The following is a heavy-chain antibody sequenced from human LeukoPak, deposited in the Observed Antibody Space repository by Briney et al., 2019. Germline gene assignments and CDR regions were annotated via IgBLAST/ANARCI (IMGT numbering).Heavy chain of an antibody. D-gene: IGHD3-10*02. J-gene: IGHJ4*02. CDR2: INQDGSEK. Sequence: PGGSLRLSCGASGFTFDDYWMSWVRQAPGQGLEWVANINQDGSEKYYLDSAKGRFTISRDNARNSLYLQVNSLRVEDTAIYYCTRGMLRQPPDYWGQGMLVTVSS. V-gene: IGHV3-7*01. CDR3: TRGMLRQPPDY. CDR1: GFTFDDYW.